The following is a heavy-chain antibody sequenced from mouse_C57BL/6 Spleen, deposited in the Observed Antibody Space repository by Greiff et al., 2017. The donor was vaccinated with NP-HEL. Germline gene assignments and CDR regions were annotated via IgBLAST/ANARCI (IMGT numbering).Heavy chain of an antibody. CDR2: IDPENGDT. CDR3: TALITTVMGFDY. CDR1: GFNIKDDY. Sequence: VQLKESGAELVRPGASVKLSCTASGFNIKDDYMHWVKQRPEQGLEWIGWIDPENGDTEYASKFQGKATITADTSSNTAYLQLSSLTSEDTAVYYCTALITTVMGFDYWGQGTTLTVSS. V-gene: IGHV14-4*01. D-gene: IGHD1-1*01. J-gene: IGHJ2*01.